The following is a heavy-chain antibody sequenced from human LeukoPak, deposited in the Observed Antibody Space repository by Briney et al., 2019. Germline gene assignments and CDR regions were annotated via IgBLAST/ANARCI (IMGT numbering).Heavy chain of an antibody. J-gene: IGHJ5*02. CDR1: GGSFSGYY. D-gene: IGHD3-3*01. V-gene: IGHV4-34*01. CDR3: ARGGPRRFGVVLRGFDP. CDR2: INHSGST. Sequence: SETLSLTCAVYGGSFSGYYWSWIRQPPGKGLEWIGEINHSGSTNYNPSLKSRVTMSVDTSKNQFSLKLSSVTAADTAVYYCARGGPRRFGVVLRGFDPWGQGTLVTVSS.